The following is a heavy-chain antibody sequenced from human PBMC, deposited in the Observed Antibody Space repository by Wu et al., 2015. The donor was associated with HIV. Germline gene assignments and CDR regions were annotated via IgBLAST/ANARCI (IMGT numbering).Heavy chain of an antibody. V-gene: IGHV1-2*02. CDR3: ATSYYGSGTYSTFYYYYAMDV. J-gene: IGHJ6*02. CDR1: GYTFTDYY. D-gene: IGHD3-10*01. CDR2: INPNSDVT. Sequence: QGQLVQSGAEVKKPGASVKVSCKASGYTFTDYYIHWVRQAPGQGLEWMGWINPNSDVTNYAQKFQGRVTMTGDTSSSTAYMELSSLRSDDTAVYYCATSYYGSGTYSTFYYYYAMDVWGQGTTVTVSS.